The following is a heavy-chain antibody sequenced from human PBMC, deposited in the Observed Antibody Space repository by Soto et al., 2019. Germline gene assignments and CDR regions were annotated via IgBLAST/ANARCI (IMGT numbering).Heavy chain of an antibody. Sequence: ASVKVSCKASGYTFTGYYMHWVRQAPGQGLEWMGWINPNSGGTNYAQKFQGWVTMTRDTSISTAYMELSRLRSDDTAVYYCARGPRLSDYYYYGMDVWGQGTTVTVSS. CDR1: GYTFTGYY. D-gene: IGHD3-16*02. V-gene: IGHV1-2*04. J-gene: IGHJ6*02. CDR3: ARGPRLSDYYYYGMDV. CDR2: INPNSGGT.